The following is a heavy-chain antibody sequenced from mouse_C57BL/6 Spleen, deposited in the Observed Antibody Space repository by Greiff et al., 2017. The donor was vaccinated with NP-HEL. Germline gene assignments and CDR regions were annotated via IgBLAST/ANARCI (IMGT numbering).Heavy chain of an antibody. CDR2: IHPNSGST. CDR1: GYTFTSYW. D-gene: IGHD2-1*01. J-gene: IGHJ3*01. V-gene: IGHV1-64*01. CDR3: AREDGNYLFAY. Sequence: VKLQQPGAELVKPGASVKLSCKASGYTFTSYWMHWVKQRPGQGLEWIGMIHPNSGSTNYNEKFKSKATLTVDKSSSTAYMQLSSLTSEDSAVYYCAREDGNYLFAYWGQGTLVTVSA.